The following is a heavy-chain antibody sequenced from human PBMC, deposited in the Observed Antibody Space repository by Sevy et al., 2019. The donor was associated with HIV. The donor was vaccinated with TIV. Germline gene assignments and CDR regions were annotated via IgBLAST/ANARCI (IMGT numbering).Heavy chain of an antibody. V-gene: IGHV3-11*01. CDR1: GFRFSDYA. D-gene: IGHD6-13*01. Sequence: GGSLRLSCAASGFRFSDYAMHWVRQAPGKGLEWVSYISSSGSTIYYADSVKGRFTISRDNAKNSLYLQMNSLRAEDTAVYYCARESQAEQQLVRGLFDYWGQGTLVTVSS. CDR3: ARESQAEQQLVRGLFDY. CDR2: ISSSGSTI. J-gene: IGHJ4*02.